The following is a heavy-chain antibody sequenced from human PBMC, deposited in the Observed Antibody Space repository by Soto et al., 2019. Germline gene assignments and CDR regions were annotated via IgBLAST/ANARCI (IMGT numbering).Heavy chain of an antibody. CDR2: ISSSSSYI. J-gene: IGHJ5*02. Sequence: LRLSCAASGFTFSSYSMNWVRQAPGKGLEWVSSISSSSSYIYYADSVKGRFTISRDNAKNSLYLQMNSLRAEDTAVYYCARAPQDSSGYYLPHNWFDPWGQGTLVTVS. CDR3: ARAPQDSSGYYLPHNWFDP. V-gene: IGHV3-21*01. D-gene: IGHD3-22*01. CDR1: GFTFSSYS.